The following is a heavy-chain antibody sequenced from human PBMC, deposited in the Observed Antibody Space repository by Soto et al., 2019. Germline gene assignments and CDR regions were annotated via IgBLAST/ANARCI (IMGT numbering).Heavy chain of an antibody. D-gene: IGHD3-22*01. CDR1: GYTFNDYY. V-gene: IGHV1-2*04. J-gene: IGHJ5*01. CDR2: INPNSGGT. Sequence: QVHLLQSGAEVKKPGASVKVSCKASGYTFNDYYIHWVRQAPGQGLEWMGWINPNSGGTNYAQKLQGWVTMTRDPSISTAYMEVSRLRSDDTAVDYCARSEGDNSVWFDFWGQGTLVTVSS. CDR3: ARSEGDNSVWFDF.